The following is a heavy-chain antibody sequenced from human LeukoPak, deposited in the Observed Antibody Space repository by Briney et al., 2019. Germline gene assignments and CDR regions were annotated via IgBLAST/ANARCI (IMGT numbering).Heavy chain of an antibody. J-gene: IGHJ4*02. CDR2: IYPGDSDT. Sequence: GESLKISCKGSGYSFTSYWIGWVRQMPGKGLEWMGIIYPGDSDTRYSPSFQGQVTISADKSISTAYLQWSGLKASDTAMYYCAGTYSSGWFHFDYWGQGTLVTVSS. CDR1: GYSFTSYW. D-gene: IGHD6-19*01. CDR3: AGTYSSGWFHFDY. V-gene: IGHV5-51*01.